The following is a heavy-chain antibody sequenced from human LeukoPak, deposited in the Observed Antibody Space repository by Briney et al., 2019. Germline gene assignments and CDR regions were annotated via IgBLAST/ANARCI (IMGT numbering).Heavy chain of an antibody. V-gene: IGHV1-69*04. CDR1: GDTFGSYA. CDR3: ASQFLLPFDY. D-gene: IGHD3-22*01. J-gene: IGHJ4*02. Sequence: SVKVSCKAPGDTFGSYAISWVRQAHGQGLEWMGRTIPILGIAKYAQKFQGRLIITADTSTSTAYMELTNLRSDDTAVYYCASQFLLPFDYWGRGTLVTVSS. CDR2: TIPILGIA.